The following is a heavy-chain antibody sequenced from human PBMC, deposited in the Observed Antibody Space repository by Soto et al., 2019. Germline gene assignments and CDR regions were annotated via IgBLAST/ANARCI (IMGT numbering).Heavy chain of an antibody. CDR2: TSGDNGNT. J-gene: IGHJ6*02. D-gene: IGHD3-22*01. V-gene: IGHV1-18*01. CDR3: ARDSISMIVVVTQYYQYGMDV. CDR1: GYTFTTYG. Sequence: QIQLVQSGAEVKKPGASVKVSCKASGYTFTTYGISWVRQAPGQGLEWMGWTSGDNGNTNYAQKFQGRVTMSTDTSTSTAYMELRSLRSDDTAVYCCARDSISMIVVVTQYYQYGMDVWGQGTTVTVSS.